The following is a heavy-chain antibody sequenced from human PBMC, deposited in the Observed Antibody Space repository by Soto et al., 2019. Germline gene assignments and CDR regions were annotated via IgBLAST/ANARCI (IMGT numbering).Heavy chain of an antibody. CDR2: INPNSGGT. J-gene: IGHJ6*02. Sequence: GASVKVSCKASGYTFTGYYMHWVRQAPGQGLEWMGWINPNSGGTNYAQKFQGRVTMTRDTSISTAYMELSRLRSDDTAVYYCARDIVVVVAATDYYYGMDVWGQGTTVTVSS. CDR3: ARDIVVVVAATDYYYGMDV. V-gene: IGHV1-2*02. D-gene: IGHD2-15*01. CDR1: GYTFTGYY.